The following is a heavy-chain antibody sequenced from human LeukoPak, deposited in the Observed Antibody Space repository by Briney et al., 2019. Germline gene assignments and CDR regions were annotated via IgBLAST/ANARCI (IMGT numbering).Heavy chain of an antibody. Sequence: SETLSLTCTVSGGSISSSSYYWGWIRQPPGKGLEWIGSIYYSGSTHYNPSLKSRVTISVDTSKNQFSLKLSYVTAADTAVYYCARLSRHITMIVVVIPRWVFDYWGQGTLVTVSS. V-gene: IGHV4-39*01. D-gene: IGHD3-22*01. CDR2: IYYSGST. CDR1: GGSISSSSYY. J-gene: IGHJ4*02. CDR3: ARLSRHITMIVVVIPRWVFDY.